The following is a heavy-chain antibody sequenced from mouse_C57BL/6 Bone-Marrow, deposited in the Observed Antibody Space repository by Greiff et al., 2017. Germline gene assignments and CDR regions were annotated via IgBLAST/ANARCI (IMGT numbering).Heavy chain of an antibody. V-gene: IGHV1-75*01. Sequence: QVQLQQPGTELVKPGASVKLSCTASGFNITDDYINWVKQRPGQGLEWIGWIFPGSGSTYYNEKFKGKATLTVDKSSSTAYMLLSSLTSEDSAVYVCARSRWDYYLPDYWGQGTTLTVSS. CDR3: ARSRWDYYLPDY. J-gene: IGHJ2*01. D-gene: IGHD1-1*01. CDR2: IFPGSGST. CDR1: GFNITDDY.